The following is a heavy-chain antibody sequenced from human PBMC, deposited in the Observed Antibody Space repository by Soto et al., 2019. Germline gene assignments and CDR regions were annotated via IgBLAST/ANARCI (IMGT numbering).Heavy chain of an antibody. Sequence: GASVKVSCKASGYTFTSYGISWVRQAPGQGLEWMGWISAYNGNTNYAQKLQGRVTMTTDTSTSTAYMELRSLRSDDTAVYYCARGAMVRGVGAYYYYGMDVWGQGTTVTVSS. CDR1: GYTFTSYG. D-gene: IGHD3-10*01. V-gene: IGHV1-18*04. CDR3: ARGAMVRGVGAYYYYGMDV. CDR2: ISAYNGNT. J-gene: IGHJ6*02.